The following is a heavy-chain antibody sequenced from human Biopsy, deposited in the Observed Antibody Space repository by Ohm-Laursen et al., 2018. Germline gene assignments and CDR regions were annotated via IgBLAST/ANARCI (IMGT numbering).Heavy chain of an antibody. Sequence: TLSLTCIVSGVSINGGRYYWNWIRHHPGKGLEWIGNIFYGANTYYNPSLKSRVTISVDTSKNQFSLKLSSVTAADTAVYYCARLGSGDYFPTFFDFWGQGALVAVSS. V-gene: IGHV4-31*03. D-gene: IGHD5-12*01. CDR3: ARLGSGDYFPTFFDF. CDR1: GVSINGGRYY. J-gene: IGHJ4*02. CDR2: IFYGANT.